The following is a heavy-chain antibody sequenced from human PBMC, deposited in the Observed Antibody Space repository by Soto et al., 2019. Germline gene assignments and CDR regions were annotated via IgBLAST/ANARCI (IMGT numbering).Heavy chain of an antibody. CDR3: ARGGGYYDSSGYYYEWYFDL. Sequence: QVQLQESGPGLVKPSQTLSLTCTVSGGSISSGGYYWSWIRQHPGKGLEWIGYIYYSGSTYYNPSLKSRVTISVDTSKNQFSLKLSSVTDADTAVYYCARGGGYYDSSGYYYEWYFDLWGRGTLVTVSS. CDR1: GGSISSGGYY. D-gene: IGHD3-22*01. V-gene: IGHV4-31*03. CDR2: IYYSGST. J-gene: IGHJ2*01.